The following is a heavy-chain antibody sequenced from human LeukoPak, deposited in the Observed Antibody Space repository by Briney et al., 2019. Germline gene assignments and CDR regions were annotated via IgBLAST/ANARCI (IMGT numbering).Heavy chain of an antibody. CDR2: LYYSGST. V-gene: IGHV4-59*01. Sequence: PSETLSLTCTVSGGSISSYYWSWIRTPPGKGLEWIGYLYYSGSTNYNPSLKSRVTISVDTSKNQFSLKLSSVTAADTAVYYCARERGSGYYYDSSGYYYVFNYWGQGTLVTVSS. J-gene: IGHJ4*02. D-gene: IGHD3-22*01. CDR3: ARERGSGYYYDSSGYYYVFNY. CDR1: GGSISSYY.